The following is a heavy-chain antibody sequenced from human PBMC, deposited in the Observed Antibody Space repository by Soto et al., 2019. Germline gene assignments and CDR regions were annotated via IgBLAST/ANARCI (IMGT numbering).Heavy chain of an antibody. J-gene: IGHJ6*02. CDR2: INHSGST. D-gene: IGHD2-15*01. Sequence: SETLSLTCAVYGGSFSGYYWSWIRQPPGKGLEWIGEINHSGSTNYNPSLKSRVTISVDTSKNQFSLKLSSVTAADTAVYYCARDRHCSGGSCYYFYYYGMDVWGQGTTVTVSS. CDR1: GGSFSGYY. V-gene: IGHV4-34*01. CDR3: ARDRHCSGGSCYYFYYYGMDV.